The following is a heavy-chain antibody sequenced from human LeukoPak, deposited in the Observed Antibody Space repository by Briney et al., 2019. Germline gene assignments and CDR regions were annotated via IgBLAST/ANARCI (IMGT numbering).Heavy chain of an antibody. D-gene: IGHD2-8*01. CDR1: GFTFSSYA. V-gene: IGHV3-30-3*01. CDR3: ARAHAY. CDR2: ISYGGSNK. Sequence: GRSLRLSCAASGFTFSSYAMHWVRQAPGKGLEWVAVISYGGSNKYYADSVKGRFTISRDNSKNTLYLQMNSLRAEDTAVYYCARAHAYWGQGTLVTVSS. J-gene: IGHJ4*02.